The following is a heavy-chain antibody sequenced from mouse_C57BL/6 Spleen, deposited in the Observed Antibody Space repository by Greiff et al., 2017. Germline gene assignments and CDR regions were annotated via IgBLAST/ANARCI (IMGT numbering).Heavy chain of an antibody. D-gene: IGHD3-2*02. CDR1: GYSITSGYY. Sequence: DVQLQESGPGLVKPSQSLSLTCSVTGYSITSGYYWNWIRQFPGNKLEWMGYISYDGSNNYNPSLKNLISITRDTSKNQFFLKLNSVTTEDTATYYCARGPSHSSGYDYWGQGTTLTVSS. V-gene: IGHV3-6*01. J-gene: IGHJ2*01. CDR2: ISYDGSN. CDR3: ARGPSHSSGYDY.